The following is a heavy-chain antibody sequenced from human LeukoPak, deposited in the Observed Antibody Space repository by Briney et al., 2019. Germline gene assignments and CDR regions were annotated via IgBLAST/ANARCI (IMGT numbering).Heavy chain of an antibody. CDR2: IYYTGST. CDR1: GGSISSFY. J-gene: IGHJ4*02. CDR3: ASLSTVTQGYFAS. Sequence: SETLSLTCTVSGGSISSFYWSWIRQPPGKGLEWIGYIYYTGSTNYNPSLKGRLTISVDASKNQFSLKLSSVTATDTAVYYCASLSTVTQGYFASLGQGTLVTVSS. D-gene: IGHD4-17*01. V-gene: IGHV4-59*08.